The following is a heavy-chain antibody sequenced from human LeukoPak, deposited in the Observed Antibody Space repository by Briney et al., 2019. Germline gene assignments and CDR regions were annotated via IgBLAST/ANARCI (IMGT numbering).Heavy chain of an antibody. J-gene: IGHJ6*02. V-gene: IGHV1-8*01. Sequence: EASVKVSCKASGYTFTSSYDISWVRQAPGQGLEWMGWMNPYSGITGYTQKFQGRVTMTRDTSISTAYMELSSLTSEDTAVYFCARENVNRGSSWGYDYFGMDVWGQGTAVTVSS. CDR2: MNPYSGIT. CDR1: GYTFTSSYD. D-gene: IGHD6-13*01. CDR3: ARENVNRGSSWGYDYFGMDV.